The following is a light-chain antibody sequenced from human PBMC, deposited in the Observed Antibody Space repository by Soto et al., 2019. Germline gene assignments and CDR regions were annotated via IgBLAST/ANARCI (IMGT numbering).Light chain of an antibody. CDR2: EAS. V-gene: IGKV1-5*01. Sequence: DLKITQSPLTLSASVGARVTITCRASQSISTWLAWYQQKPGKAPKLLIYEASSMKSGVPSRFSGSGSGTEGTITISRLEPEDFETYYCLQYSSHSWTFGQGTKVDIK. CDR3: LQYSSHSWT. J-gene: IGKJ1*01. CDR1: QSISTW.